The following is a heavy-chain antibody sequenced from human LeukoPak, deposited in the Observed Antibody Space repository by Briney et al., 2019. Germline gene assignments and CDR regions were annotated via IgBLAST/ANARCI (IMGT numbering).Heavy chain of an antibody. V-gene: IGHV1-46*01. CDR3: ARDGDDFGDYVEYSYYGLDV. CDR2: INPSGGGT. D-gene: IGHD4-17*01. Sequence: ASVKVSCKASGYTFTGYYMHWVRQAPGQRLEWMGMINPSGGGTNYAQKFQGRVTMTRDTSTSTVYMDLSSLRSEDTAVYYCARDGDDFGDYVEYSYYGLDVWGQGTTVTVSS. CDR1: GYTFTGYY. J-gene: IGHJ6*02.